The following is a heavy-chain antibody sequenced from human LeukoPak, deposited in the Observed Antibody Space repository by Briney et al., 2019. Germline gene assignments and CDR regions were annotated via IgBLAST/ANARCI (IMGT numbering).Heavy chain of an antibody. CDR3: ARDFSLSSGAFDI. Sequence: PSETLSLTCTVSGGSIDNYYWSWIRQPPGKGLDWIGYIYYSGSTNYNPSLKSRVTISVDRSKNQFSLKLHSVTAADTAVYYCARDFSLSSGAFDIWGQGTMVTVSS. CDR1: GGSIDNYY. V-gene: IGHV4-59*12. CDR2: IYYSGST. J-gene: IGHJ3*02. D-gene: IGHD3-16*02.